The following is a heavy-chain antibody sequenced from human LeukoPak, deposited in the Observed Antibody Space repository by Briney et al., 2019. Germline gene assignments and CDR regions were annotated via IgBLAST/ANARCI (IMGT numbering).Heavy chain of an antibody. J-gene: IGHJ5*02. D-gene: IGHD1-1*01. CDR1: GYTFTGYY. CDR2: ISAYNGNT. CDR3: ARFRLHDYWFDP. Sequence: ASVKVSCKASGYTFTGYYMHWVRQAPGQGLEWMGWISAYNGNTNYAQKLQGRVTMTTDTSTSTAYMELRSLRSDDTAVYYCARFRLHDYWFDPWGQGTLVTVSS. V-gene: IGHV1-18*04.